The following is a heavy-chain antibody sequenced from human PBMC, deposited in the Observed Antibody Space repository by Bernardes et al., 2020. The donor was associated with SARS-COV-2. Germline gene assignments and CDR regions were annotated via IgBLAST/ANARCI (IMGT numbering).Heavy chain of an antibody. J-gene: IGHJ4*02. D-gene: IGHD3-10*01. Sequence: GGSLRLSCAASGFSVSSYWMHWVRQAPGKGLVWVSRITPDGTATNYAPSVRGRFTISRDDAKNTLFLHMNSLRDEDTAVYYCSRDGSGTVPYDYWGQGTLVTVSS. CDR1: GFSVSSYW. V-gene: IGHV3-74*01. CDR2: ITPDGTAT. CDR3: SRDGSGTVPYDY.